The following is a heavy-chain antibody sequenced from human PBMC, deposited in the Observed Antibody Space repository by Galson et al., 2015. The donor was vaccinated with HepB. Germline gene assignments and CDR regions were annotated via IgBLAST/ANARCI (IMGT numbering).Heavy chain of an antibody. CDR2: IYYSGST. CDR1: GGSFSGYY. CDR3: ASTPPTQLELGVDWFDP. Sequence: SETLSLTCDVYGGSFSGYYWNWIRQSPGKGLEWIGSIYYSGSTYYNPSLKSRVTISVDTSKNQFSLKLSSVTAADTAVYYCASTPPTQLELGVDWFDPWGQGTLVTVSS. D-gene: IGHD1-7*01. J-gene: IGHJ5*02. V-gene: IGHV4-34*01.